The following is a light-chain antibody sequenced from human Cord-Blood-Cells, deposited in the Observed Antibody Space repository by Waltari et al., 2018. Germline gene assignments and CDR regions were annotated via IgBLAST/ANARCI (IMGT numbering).Light chain of an antibody. V-gene: IGLV2-11*01. J-gene: IGLJ1*01. CDR2: DVS. CDR3: CSYAGSYTFHV. CDR1: SRDVGGYNY. Sequence: QSALTQPRSVSGSPGQSVTISCTGTSRDVGGYNYVSWYQQHPGKAPKLMIYDVSKRPSGAPDRFSGSKSGNTASLTISGLQAEDEADYYCCSYAGSYTFHVFGTGTKVTVL.